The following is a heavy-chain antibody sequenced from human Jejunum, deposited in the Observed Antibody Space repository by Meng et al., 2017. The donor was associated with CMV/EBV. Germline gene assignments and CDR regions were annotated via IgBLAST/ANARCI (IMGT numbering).Heavy chain of an antibody. V-gene: IGHV1-69*05. CDR2: IIPIFGKT. CDR1: GDMFRNYA. J-gene: IGHJ4*02. Sequence: SCKASGDMFRNYAISWVRQAPGQGLEWMGGIIPIFGKTHYAQKFQGRVTITTDESTTTAYVELSSLTSEDTAVYYCARDPLSGSFDYWGQGTLVTVSS. CDR3: ARDPLSGSFDY. D-gene: IGHD1-26*01.